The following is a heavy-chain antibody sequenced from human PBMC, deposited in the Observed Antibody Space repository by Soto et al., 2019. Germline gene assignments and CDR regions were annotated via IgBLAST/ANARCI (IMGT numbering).Heavy chain of an antibody. J-gene: IGHJ4*02. V-gene: IGHV3-20*04. CDR2: INWNGGST. D-gene: IGHD3-10*01. CDR3: DRDYNYGSGSPY. Sequence: GGSLRLSCAASGFTFDDYGMSWVRQAPGKGLEWVSGINWNGGSTGYADSVKGRFTISRDNAKNSLYLQMNSLRAEDTALYYCDRDYNYGSGSPYWGQGTLVTVSS. CDR1: GFTFDDYG.